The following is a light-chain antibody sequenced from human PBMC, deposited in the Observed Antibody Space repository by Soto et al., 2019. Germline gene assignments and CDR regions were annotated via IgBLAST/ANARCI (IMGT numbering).Light chain of an antibody. CDR3: QQCDTSPLT. Sequence: SQSPSTLSSSIGDRVTITCRASQSLSRWLAWYQQKVGKAPKLLIYAASYLGNGVPSRFSGSGSGTYFTLTISSLQPEDLATYYCQQCDTSPLTFAGGTRLAIK. J-gene: IGKJ4*01. CDR2: AAS. V-gene: IGKV1-5*01. CDR1: QSLSRW.